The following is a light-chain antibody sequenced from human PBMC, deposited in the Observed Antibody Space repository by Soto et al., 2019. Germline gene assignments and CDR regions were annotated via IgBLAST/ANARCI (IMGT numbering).Light chain of an antibody. CDR2: DAS. Sequence: EIVMTQSPATLSVSPGEGATLSCRPSQSVSSNLAWYQQKPGQAPRLLIHDASTRATGIPARFSGSGSGTEFTLTISSLQSEDFAVYFCQQHGNWPWTYGQGTKVES. J-gene: IGKJ1*01. CDR3: QQHGNWPWT. V-gene: IGKV3D-15*01. CDR1: QSVSSN.